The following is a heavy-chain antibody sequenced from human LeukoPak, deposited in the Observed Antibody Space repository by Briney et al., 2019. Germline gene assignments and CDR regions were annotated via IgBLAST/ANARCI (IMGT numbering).Heavy chain of an antibody. CDR2: IKEDGSQK. V-gene: IGHV3-7*04. CDR1: GFTFSSYW. D-gene: IGHD3-22*01. CDR3: AGTLLYDRKDIYRHFDY. Sequence: PGGSLRLSCGASGFTFSSYWMTWVRQAPGKGLEWVANIKEDGSQKYYEDSVKGRFTISRDNAQNSLFLQMSNLRVEDTAVYFCAGTLLYDRKDIYRHFDYWGQGTLVTVSP. J-gene: IGHJ4*02.